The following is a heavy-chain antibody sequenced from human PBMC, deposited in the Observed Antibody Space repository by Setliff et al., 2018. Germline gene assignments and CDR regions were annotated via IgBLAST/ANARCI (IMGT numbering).Heavy chain of an antibody. J-gene: IGHJ5*02. CDR1: GYSFSNYW. CDR2: VYPGDSDT. Sequence: GESLKISCKGSGYSFSNYWIGWVRQMPGKGLEWMGIVYPGDSDTRYSPSFEGQVTISADKSITTAYLQWDSLKASDTAIYYCAQKHQRASWAFDPWGRGTLVTVSS. CDR3: AQKHQRASWAFDP. V-gene: IGHV5-51*01. D-gene: IGHD2-2*01.